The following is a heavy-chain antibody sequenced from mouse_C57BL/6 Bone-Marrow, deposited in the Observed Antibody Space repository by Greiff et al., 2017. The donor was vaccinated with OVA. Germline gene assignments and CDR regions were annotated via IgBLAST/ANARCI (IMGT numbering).Heavy chain of an antibody. CDR2: IRNKANNHAT. Sequence: EVQLVESGGGLVQPGGSMKLSCAASGFTFSDAWMDWIRQSPEKGLEWVAEIRNKANNHATYYAESVKGRFTISRDDSKSSVYLQMNSLRAEDTGIYFCTSPPLYYGSLDYGGQGTSVTVSS. CDR1: GFTFSDAW. CDR3: TSPPLYYGSLDY. V-gene: IGHV6-6*01. D-gene: IGHD1-1*01. J-gene: IGHJ4*01.